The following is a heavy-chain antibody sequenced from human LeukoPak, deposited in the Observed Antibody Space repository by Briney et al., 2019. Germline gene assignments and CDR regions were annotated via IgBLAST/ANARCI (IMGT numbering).Heavy chain of an antibody. CDR2: IDGGGDAT. CDR3: AKSDCGSDGCKLLNY. Sequence: GGSLRLSCAASGFTFNNYAIGWVRQPPGKGLEWLPAIDGGGDATKYADSVKGRFTISRDNSKNTLSLQMNSLRVEDTAIYYCAKSDCGSDGCKLLNYWGQGTLVTVSS. V-gene: IGHV3-23*01. D-gene: IGHD2-21*01. CDR1: GFTFNNYA. J-gene: IGHJ4*02.